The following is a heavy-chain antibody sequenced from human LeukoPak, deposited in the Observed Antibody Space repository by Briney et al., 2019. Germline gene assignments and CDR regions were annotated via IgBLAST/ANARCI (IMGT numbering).Heavy chain of an antibody. CDR2: IYYSGST. Sequence: SETLSLTCTVSGASISTYYWSWIRQPPGKGLEWIGHIYYSGSTNYNPSLKSRVTISVDTSKNQFSLKLSSVTAADTAVYYCARESRLVPYYFDYWGQGTLVTVSS. J-gene: IGHJ4*02. V-gene: IGHV4-59*01. D-gene: IGHD3-9*01. CDR3: ARESRLVPYYFDY. CDR1: GASISTYY.